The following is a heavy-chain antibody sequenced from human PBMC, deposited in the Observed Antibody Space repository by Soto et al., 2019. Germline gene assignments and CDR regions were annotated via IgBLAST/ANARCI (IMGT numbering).Heavy chain of an antibody. D-gene: IGHD3-10*01. J-gene: IGHJ4*02. CDR3: ARVYGSGNRFVN. CDR2: IYYSGST. CDR1: GGSISSGGYY. V-gene: IGHV4-31*03. Sequence: PSETLSLTCTVSGGSISSGGYYWSWIRQHPGKGLEWIGYIYYSGSTYYNPSLKSRVTISVDTSKNQFSLKLSSVTAADTAVYYCARVYGSGNRFVNWGQGTLVTVSS.